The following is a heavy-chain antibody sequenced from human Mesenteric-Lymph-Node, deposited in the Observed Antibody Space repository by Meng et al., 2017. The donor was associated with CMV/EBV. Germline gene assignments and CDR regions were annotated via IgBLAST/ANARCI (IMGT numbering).Heavy chain of an antibody. V-gene: IGHV1-2*04. J-gene: IGHJ4*02. D-gene: IGHD2-2*01. CDR1: GYTFTGYY. CDR2: INPNSGGT. Sequence: GYTFTGYYMHWVRQAPGQGLEWMGWINPNSGGTNYAQKFQGWVTMTRDTSISTAYMELSRLRSDDTAVYYCARESCSSTSCKYYFDYWGQGTLVTVSS. CDR3: ARESCSSTSCKYYFDY.